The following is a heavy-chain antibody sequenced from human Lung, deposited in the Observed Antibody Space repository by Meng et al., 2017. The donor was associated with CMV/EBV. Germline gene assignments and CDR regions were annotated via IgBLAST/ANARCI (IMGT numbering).Heavy chain of an antibody. D-gene: IGHD1-1*01. J-gene: IGHJ4*02. CDR2: INPNSGGT. V-gene: IGHV1-2*02. Sequence: AXVXVSCKASGYTFTDYYIHWVRQAPGQGLEWIGWINPNSGGTNYAQKFQGRVTMTTDTSIRTIYMELNRLTSDDTAKFYCARDVGTGAAGYWGQGTLVTVSS. CDR3: ARDVGTGAAGY. CDR1: GYTFTDYY.